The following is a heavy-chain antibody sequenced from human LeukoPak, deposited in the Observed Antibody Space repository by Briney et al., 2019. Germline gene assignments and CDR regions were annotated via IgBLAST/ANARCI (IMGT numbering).Heavy chain of an antibody. CDR2: ISWNSGSI. Sequence: GGSLRLSCAASGFTFDGYAMHWVRQAPGKGLEWVSGISWNSGSIAYADSVKGRFTISRDNSKNTLYLQMNSLRAEDTAVYYCAKDTGCTNGVCYFGYWGQGTLVTVSS. CDR3: AKDTGCTNGVCYFGY. CDR1: GFTFDGYA. J-gene: IGHJ4*02. D-gene: IGHD2-8*01. V-gene: IGHV3-9*01.